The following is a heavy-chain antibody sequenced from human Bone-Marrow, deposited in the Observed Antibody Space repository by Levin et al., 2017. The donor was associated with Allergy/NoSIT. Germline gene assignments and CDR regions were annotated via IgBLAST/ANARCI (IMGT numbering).Heavy chain of an antibody. CDR1: GGSVGLYY. CDR3: ARGGTSLNL. CDR2: IYHNGSP. D-gene: IGHD6-25*01. J-gene: IGHJ4*02. V-gene: IGHV4-59*02. Sequence: SETLSLTCSISGGSVGLYYWSWIRQPLGKRLEWIGYIYHNGSPKYNPSLTSRATLSLDRSKNHISLKLTSLSAADTAVYYCARGGTSLNLWGPGTLVTVSS.